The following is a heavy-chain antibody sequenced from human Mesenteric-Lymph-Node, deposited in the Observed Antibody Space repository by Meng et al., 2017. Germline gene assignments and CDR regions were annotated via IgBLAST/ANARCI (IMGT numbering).Heavy chain of an antibody. D-gene: IGHD6-13*01. CDR3: ARGQFSSSWPRPYYYYYGMDV. CDR2: INYRENT. J-gene: IGHJ6*02. V-gene: IGHV4-59*01. CDR1: GGSISDFY. Sequence: GSLRLSCTVSGGSISDFYWSWIRQPPGKGLEWIGYINYRENTNYKSSLKGRVTISIDTSKNQFSLKLTSVTAADTAVYYCARGQFSSSWPRPYYYYYGMDVWGQGTTVTVSS.